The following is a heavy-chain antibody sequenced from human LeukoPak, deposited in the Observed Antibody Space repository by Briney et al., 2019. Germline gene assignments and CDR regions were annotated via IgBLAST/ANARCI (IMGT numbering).Heavy chain of an antibody. D-gene: IGHD4-11*01. CDR1: GFTFSSYW. CDR2: INRDGSST. V-gene: IGHV3-74*01. CDR3: ARDSNYGMDV. J-gene: IGHJ6*02. Sequence: SGGSLRLSCAASGFTFSSYWMHWVRQAAGKGLVWVSHINRDGSSTSHADSVKGRFTISRDNAKNTLYPQMNSLRAEDTAVYYCARDSNYGMDVWGQGTTVTVSS.